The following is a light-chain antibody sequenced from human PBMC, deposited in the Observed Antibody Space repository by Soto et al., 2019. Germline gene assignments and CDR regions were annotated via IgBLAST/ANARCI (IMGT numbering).Light chain of an antibody. J-gene: IGKJ2*01. V-gene: IGKV3-15*01. CDR3: QQYNNWPPRMYT. Sequence: EIVMTQSPATLSVSPGERATLSCRASQSVSSNLVWYQQKPGQAPRLLIYGASTRATGIPARFSGSGSGTEFTLTISSLQSEDFAVYYCQQYNNWPPRMYTFGQGTKLEIK. CDR2: GAS. CDR1: QSVSSN.